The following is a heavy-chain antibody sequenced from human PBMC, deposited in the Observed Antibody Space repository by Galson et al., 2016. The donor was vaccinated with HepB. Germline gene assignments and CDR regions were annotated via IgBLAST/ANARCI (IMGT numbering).Heavy chain of an antibody. CDR1: GFIFSDHY. Sequence: SLRLSCAASGFIFSDHYMDWVRQAPGKGLEWIGRSRNKANSYSKEYAASVKGRFTISRDDSKNSLYLQMNSLKIDDAAVYYCTRWGASSTYAMDVWGQGTTVTVSS. D-gene: IGHD2-2*01. J-gene: IGHJ6*02. V-gene: IGHV3-72*01. CDR2: SRNKANSYSK. CDR3: TRWGASSTYAMDV.